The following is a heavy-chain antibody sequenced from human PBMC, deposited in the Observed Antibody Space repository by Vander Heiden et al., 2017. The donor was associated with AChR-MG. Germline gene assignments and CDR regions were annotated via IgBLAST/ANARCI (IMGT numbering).Heavy chain of an antibody. CDR1: GFTFSNYW. Sequence: EVQLVESGGGLVQPGGSLRLSCAASGFTFSNYWMHWVRQGPGKGLEWVSRISIDGSSTSYVDSVKGRFTISRDNAKNTLYLQINSLRAEDTAVYYCARGRGGSGWLTNDCWGQGTLVTVSS. CDR3: ARGRGGSGWLTNDC. V-gene: IGHV3-74*01. CDR2: ISIDGSST. D-gene: IGHD6-19*01. J-gene: IGHJ4*02.